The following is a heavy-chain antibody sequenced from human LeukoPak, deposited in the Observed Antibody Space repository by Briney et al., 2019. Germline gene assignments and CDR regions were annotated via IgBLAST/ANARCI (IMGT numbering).Heavy chain of an antibody. D-gene: IGHD6-19*01. V-gene: IGHV3-30-3*01. CDR3: ARAGSGWYLYFQH. Sequence: GSLRLSCAASGFTFSSYAMHWVRQAPGKGLEWVAVISYDGSNKYYADSVKGRFTISRDNAKNSLYLQMNSLRAEDTALYHCARAGSGWYLYFQHWGQGTLVTVSS. CDR2: ISYDGSNK. CDR1: GFTFSSYA. J-gene: IGHJ1*01.